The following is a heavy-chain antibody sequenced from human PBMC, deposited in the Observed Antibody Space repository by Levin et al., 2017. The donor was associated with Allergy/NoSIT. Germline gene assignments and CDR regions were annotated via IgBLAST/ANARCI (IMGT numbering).Heavy chain of an antibody. CDR1: GFTFSNYR. CDR3: ARDGGTNNHDWYFDL. V-gene: IGHV3-74*01. D-gene: IGHD1-14*01. J-gene: IGHJ2*01. CDR2: ILSDGTYT. Sequence: HPGGSLRLSCAASGFTFSNYRMHWVRQAPGKGLVWVSRILSDGTYTGYADSVQGRFTISRDNATNTLFLQMDSLSAEDTALYYCARDGGTNNHDWYFDLWGRGTLVTVSS.